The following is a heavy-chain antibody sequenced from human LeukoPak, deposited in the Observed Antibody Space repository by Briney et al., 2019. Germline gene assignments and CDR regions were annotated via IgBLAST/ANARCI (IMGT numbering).Heavy chain of an antibody. J-gene: IGHJ4*02. CDR3: ARGQSGYCTSSSCRGEFDY. CDR2: IYTSGST. Sequence: SGTLSLTCPVSGGSISSYYWSWIRQPAGKGLEWIGRIYTSGSTNYNPSLKSRVTMSVDTSKIQFSLKLSSVTAADTAVYYCARGQSGYCTSSSCRGEFDYWGQGTLVPVSS. CDR1: GGSISSYY. D-gene: IGHD2-15*01. V-gene: IGHV4-4*07.